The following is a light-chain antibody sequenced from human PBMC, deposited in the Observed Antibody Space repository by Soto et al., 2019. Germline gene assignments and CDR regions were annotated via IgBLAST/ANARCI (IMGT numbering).Light chain of an antibody. CDR1: SSDVGGYNY. CDR2: EVS. Sequence: QSVLTQPASVSGSPGQSITFSCTGTSSDVGGYNYVSWYQQHPGKAPKLMIYEVSNRPSGVSNRFSGSKSGNTASLTISGLQAEDEADYYCSSYTSSTFYVFGTGTKVTAL. CDR3: SSYTSSTFYV. V-gene: IGLV2-14*01. J-gene: IGLJ1*01.